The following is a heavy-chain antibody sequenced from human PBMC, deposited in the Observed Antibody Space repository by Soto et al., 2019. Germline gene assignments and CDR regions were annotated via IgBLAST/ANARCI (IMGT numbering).Heavy chain of an antibody. CDR1: GGSISSGGYY. D-gene: IGHD3-10*01. V-gene: IGHV4-31*03. CDR2: IYYSGST. CDR3: ARGIRSMVRGVMIGPSYYHGMDV. J-gene: IGHJ6*02. Sequence: SETLSLTCTVSGGSISSGGYYWSWIRQHPGKGLEWIGYIYYSGSTYYNPSLKSRVTISVDTSKNQFSLKLSSVTAADTAVYYCARGIRSMVRGVMIGPSYYHGMDVWGQGTTVTVS.